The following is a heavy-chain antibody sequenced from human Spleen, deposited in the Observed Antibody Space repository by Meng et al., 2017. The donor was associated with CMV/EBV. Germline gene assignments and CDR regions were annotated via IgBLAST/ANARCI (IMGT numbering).Heavy chain of an antibody. Sequence: SETLSLTCTVSGCSISGYYWSWIRQPPGKGLEWIGHMHYSGSTNDNPSLKSRMTISIDTSKNQFSLTVCSVTAADTAVYYCARGKDGWSGPDYHFYGLDVWGQGTTVTVSS. D-gene: IGHD3-3*01. CDR1: GCSISGYY. CDR2: MHYSGST. V-gene: IGHV4-59*01. J-gene: IGHJ6*02. CDR3: ARGKDGWSGPDYHFYGLDV.